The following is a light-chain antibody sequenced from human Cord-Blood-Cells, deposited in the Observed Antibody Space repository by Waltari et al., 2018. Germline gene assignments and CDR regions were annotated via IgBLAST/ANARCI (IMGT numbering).Light chain of an antibody. Sequence: QSALTQPASVSGSPGQSITISCTGTSSDVGSYNLVSWYQQHPGKAPKLMIYEVSKRPSGVSNRFSGSKSGSTASLTISGLQAEDEADYYCCSYAGSSTFEVFGGGTKLTVL. J-gene: IGLJ2*01. CDR1: SSDVGSYNL. V-gene: IGLV2-23*02. CDR2: EVS. CDR3: CSYAGSSTFEV.